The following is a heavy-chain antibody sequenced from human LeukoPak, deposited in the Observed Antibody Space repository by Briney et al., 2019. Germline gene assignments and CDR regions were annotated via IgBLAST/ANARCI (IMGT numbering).Heavy chain of an antibody. D-gene: IGHD1-26*01. CDR2: IKEDGSGK. CDR1: GFTFSSYW. Sequence: GGSLRLSCAVSGFTFSSYWMSWVRQAPGKGLEWVANIKEDGSGKYYVDSVKGRFTISRDNAKNSLYLQMNSLRVEDTAVYYCAKDLAKPLDPLGGYWGQGTLVTVSS. J-gene: IGHJ4*02. CDR3: AKDLAKPLDPLGGY. V-gene: IGHV3-7*01.